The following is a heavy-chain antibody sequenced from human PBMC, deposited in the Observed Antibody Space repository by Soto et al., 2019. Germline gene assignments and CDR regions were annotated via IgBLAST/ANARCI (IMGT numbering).Heavy chain of an antibody. CDR1: GFTFSSYA. CDR3: ALRKTGSYFDY. J-gene: IGHJ4*02. Sequence: EVQLLESGGGLVQPGGSLSLSCAGSGFTFSSYAMSWVRQAPGKGLEWVSGIGASGAGTYYADSVKGRFTISRDNSKNTLHLHMKSLRDEDTAVYYCALRKTGSYFDYWGQGTLVTVSS. V-gene: IGHV3-23*01. CDR2: IGASGAGT. D-gene: IGHD1-26*01.